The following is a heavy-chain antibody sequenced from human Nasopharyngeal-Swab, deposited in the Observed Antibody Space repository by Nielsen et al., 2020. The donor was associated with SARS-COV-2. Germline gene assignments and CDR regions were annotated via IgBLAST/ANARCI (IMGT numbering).Heavy chain of an antibody. V-gene: IGHV4-34*01. CDR2: INHSGST. Sequence: SETLSLTWAVYGGSFSGSYWGWIRQPPGKGPEWIAEINHSGSTNYNPSLKSRVTLSVDTSMNQVSLEVSSVTAADTAVYYCARGLSGIVPAPILGLGPYYYYYYMDVWGKGTTVTVSS. J-gene: IGHJ6*03. CDR1: GGSFSGSY. D-gene: IGHD2-2*01. CDR3: ARGLSGIVPAPILGLGPYYYYYYMDV.